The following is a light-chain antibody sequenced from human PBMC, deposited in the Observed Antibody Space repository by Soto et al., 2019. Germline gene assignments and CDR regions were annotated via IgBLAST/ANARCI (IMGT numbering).Light chain of an antibody. CDR3: QQSYSTPLT. Sequence: DIQMTQSPSSLSASVGDRVTITCRASQSISSFLNWHQQKPGKAPKLLMYAASTLQSGVPSRFSGSGSGTDFTLTISSLQPEDFATYYCQQSYSTPLTFGGGTKVDIK. CDR2: AAS. V-gene: IGKV1-39*01. J-gene: IGKJ4*01. CDR1: QSISSF.